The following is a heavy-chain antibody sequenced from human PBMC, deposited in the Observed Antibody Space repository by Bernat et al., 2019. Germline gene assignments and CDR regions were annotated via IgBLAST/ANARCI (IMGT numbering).Heavy chain of an antibody. CDR2: ISGFNGNT. D-gene: IGHD2-2*02. CDR3: ASVPRLSRYGSTTSGCTGGEWFDP. Sequence: QVQLVQSGAEVRKPGASVKVSCTASVYTFINYGISWVRQAPGQGLEWMGWISGFNGNTTYTQKLQGRVTMTTDTYKHPAYVGRRSLRSDDAAVYYWASVPRLSRYGSTTSGCTGGEWFDPWGEGALVTVAS. J-gene: IGHJ5*02. V-gene: IGHV1-18*04. CDR1: VYTFINYG.